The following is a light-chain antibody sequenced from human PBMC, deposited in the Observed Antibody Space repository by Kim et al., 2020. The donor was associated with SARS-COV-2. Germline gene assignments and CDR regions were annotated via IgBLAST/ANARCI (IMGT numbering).Light chain of an antibody. Sequence: EIVMTQSPATLSVCPGETATLSCRASQSVSSNLAWYQQKPGQAPRLLIYAGSTRATGIPATFSGSGSGADFTLTISSLQSEDFAIYYCQQYNNWPFTFGPGTKVDIK. J-gene: IGKJ3*01. V-gene: IGKV3-15*01. CDR1: QSVSSN. CDR3: QQYNNWPFT. CDR2: AGS.